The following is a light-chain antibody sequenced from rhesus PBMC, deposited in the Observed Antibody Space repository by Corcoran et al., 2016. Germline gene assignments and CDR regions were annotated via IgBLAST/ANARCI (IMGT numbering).Light chain of an antibody. V-gene: IGKV3-40*03. Sequence: EIVMTQSPATLSLSPGETATLSCRARESVGSYLAWYQQKPGHAPKLLVHSAYFRATGIPDRFRGSRSMTEFTLTISSLEPEDVGVDHCQQYNDLLPTFGQGTKVEIK. CDR1: ESVGSY. CDR2: SAY. CDR3: QQYNDLLPT. J-gene: IGKJ1*01.